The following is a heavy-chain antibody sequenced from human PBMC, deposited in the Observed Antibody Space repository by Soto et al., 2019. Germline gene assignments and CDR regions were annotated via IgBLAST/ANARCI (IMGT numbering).Heavy chain of an antibody. CDR1: GYTFTSYG. CDR2: ISAYNGNT. CDR3: ARDSLWFGEPQYYFDY. V-gene: IGHV1-18*01. Sequence: ASVVSCKASGYTFTSYGISWVRQAPGQGLEWMGWISAYNGNTNYAQKLQGRVTMTTDTSTSTAYMELRSLRSDDTAVYYCARDSLWFGEPQYYFDYWGQGTLVTVSS. D-gene: IGHD3-10*01. J-gene: IGHJ4*02.